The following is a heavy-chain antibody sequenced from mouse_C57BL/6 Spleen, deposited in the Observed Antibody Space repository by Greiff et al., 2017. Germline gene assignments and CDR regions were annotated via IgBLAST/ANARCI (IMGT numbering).Heavy chain of an antibody. V-gene: IGHV1-74*01. Sequence: QVQLQQPGAELVKPGASVKVSCKASGYTFTSYWMHWVKQRPGQGLEWIGRIHPSDSDTNYNQKFKGKATLTVDKSSSTAYMQLSSLTSEDSAVYYFATYYDYDGAWFAYCGQGTLGTVSA. D-gene: IGHD2-4*01. CDR2: IHPSDSDT. CDR1: GYTFTSYW. J-gene: IGHJ3*01. CDR3: ATYYDYDGAWFAY.